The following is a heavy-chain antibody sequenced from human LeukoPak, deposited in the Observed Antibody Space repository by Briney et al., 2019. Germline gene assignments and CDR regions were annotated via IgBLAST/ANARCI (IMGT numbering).Heavy chain of an antibody. Sequence: GSLRLSCEASGFILVDYDMSWVRQVAGKVLEWVSGFDWDGGTTAYAGSVKGRFTISRDNVKNSLYLQMNSLRVEDTALYYCARRSRVVGVIGTWYFDLWGRGALVTVSS. D-gene: IGHD3-16*02. CDR3: ARRSRVVGVIGTWYFDL. V-gene: IGHV3-20*04. J-gene: IGHJ2*01. CDR2: FDWDGGTT. CDR1: GFILVDYD.